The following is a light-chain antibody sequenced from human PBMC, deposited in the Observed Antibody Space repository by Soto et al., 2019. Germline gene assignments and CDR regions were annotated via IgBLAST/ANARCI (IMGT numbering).Light chain of an antibody. Sequence: EIVLTQSPGTLSLSPGERATLSCRASQSVSSSYLAWYQQKPGQAPRLLIYGASSRATGIPARFSGSGSGTEFTLTISSLKSEDFAVYYCQQYNNWAITFGQGTRLEIK. CDR3: QQYNNWAIT. CDR1: QSVSSSY. V-gene: IGKV3-20*01. J-gene: IGKJ5*01. CDR2: GAS.